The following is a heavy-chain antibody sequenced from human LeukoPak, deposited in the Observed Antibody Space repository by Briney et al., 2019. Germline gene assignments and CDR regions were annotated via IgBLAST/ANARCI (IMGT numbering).Heavy chain of an antibody. CDR3: ASFSWGSGSYNQEAIWSWFDP. D-gene: IGHD3-10*01. Sequence: SETLSLTCTVSGXSISAYYWSWIRQPPGKGLEWIGYINYSGNTNYNPSLKSRVTISVDTSKNQFSLKLSSVTAADTAVYYCASFSWGSGSYNQEAIWSWFDPWGQGTLVIVSS. V-gene: IGHV4-59*08. CDR1: GXSISAYY. J-gene: IGHJ5*02. CDR2: INYSGNT.